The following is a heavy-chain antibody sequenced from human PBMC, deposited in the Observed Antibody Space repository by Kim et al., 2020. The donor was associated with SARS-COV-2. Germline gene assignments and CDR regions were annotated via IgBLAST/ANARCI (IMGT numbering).Heavy chain of an antibody. D-gene: IGHD2-21*02. J-gene: IGHJ3*02. CDR3: ARRLGDLWLNGAFDS. Sequence: SVTSRFTISRDNAKSPLYLQMNSLRAEETAVYYCARRLGDLWLNGAFDSWGQGTMVTISS. V-gene: IGHV3-21*01.